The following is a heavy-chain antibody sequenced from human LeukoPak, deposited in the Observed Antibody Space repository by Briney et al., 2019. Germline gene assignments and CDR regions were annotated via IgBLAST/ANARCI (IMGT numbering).Heavy chain of an antibody. CDR2: INHSGIT. J-gene: IGHJ4*02. V-gene: IGHV4-34*01. Sequence: SETLSLTCAVYGGSFSAYYWTWIRQSPGKGLEWIGEINHSGITNYTPSLKSRVTISVDTSKNQFSLNLSSVTAADTAVYYCARDQDYYDSSGYYSYYFDYWGQGTLVTVSS. CDR3: ARDQDYYDSSGYYSYYFDY. CDR1: GGSFSAYY. D-gene: IGHD3-22*01.